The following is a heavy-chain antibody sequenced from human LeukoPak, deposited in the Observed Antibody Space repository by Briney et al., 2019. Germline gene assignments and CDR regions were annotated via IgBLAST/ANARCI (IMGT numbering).Heavy chain of an antibody. D-gene: IGHD2-15*01. CDR1: GYTFTSYD. V-gene: IGHV1-8*01. Sequence: ASVKVSCKASGYTFTSYDINWVRQATGQGLEWMGWMNPNSGNTGYAQKFQGRVTMTRDTSISTAYMELSRLRSDDTAVYYCARAGYCSGGSCYPNDYWGQGTLVTVSS. CDR2: MNPNSGNT. CDR3: ARAGYCSGGSCYPNDY. J-gene: IGHJ4*02.